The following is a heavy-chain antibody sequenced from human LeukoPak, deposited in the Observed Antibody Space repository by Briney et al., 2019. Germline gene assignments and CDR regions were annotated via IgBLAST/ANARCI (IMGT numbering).Heavy chain of an antibody. D-gene: IGHD3-3*01. Sequence: GGSLRLSCAASGFTFSSYWMSWVRQAPGKGLEWVANIKQVGSEKYYVDSVKGRFTISRDNAKNSLYLQMNSLRAEDTAVYYCANSHSYYDFWSGYYGYFDYWGQGTLVTVSS. CDR1: GFTFSSYW. J-gene: IGHJ4*02. CDR3: ANSHSYYDFWSGYYGYFDY. V-gene: IGHV3-7*01. CDR2: IKQVGSEK.